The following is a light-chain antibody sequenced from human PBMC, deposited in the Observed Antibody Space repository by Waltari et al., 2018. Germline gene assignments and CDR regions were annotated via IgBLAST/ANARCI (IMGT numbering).Light chain of an antibody. Sequence: SYELTQPPSVSVSPGQTARITCSGAALAKEYANWYHQKPGQAPVLVIYKDTERPSGIPERFAGSSSGTTVTLIISGVQAEDEADYFCQSTESIDTYPEVVFGGGTKLTVL. CDR1: ALAKEY. CDR2: KDT. V-gene: IGLV3-25*03. CDR3: QSTESIDTYPEVV. J-gene: IGLJ3*02.